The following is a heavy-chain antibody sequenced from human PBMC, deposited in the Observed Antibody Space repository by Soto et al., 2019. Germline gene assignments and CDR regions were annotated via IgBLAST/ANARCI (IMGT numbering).Heavy chain of an antibody. CDR3: ARMATSGTLNWFDP. CDR2: MNPNSGNT. CDR1: GYTFGRND. J-gene: IGHJ5*02. Sequence: GAAVKVSCKASGYTFGRNDISWVLQATGQGLERMGWMNPNSGNTGYAQKFQGRVSMTRNTSITTAYLELSSLRCDDTAIYYCARMATSGTLNWFDPWGQGTLVTVSS. V-gene: IGHV1-8*01.